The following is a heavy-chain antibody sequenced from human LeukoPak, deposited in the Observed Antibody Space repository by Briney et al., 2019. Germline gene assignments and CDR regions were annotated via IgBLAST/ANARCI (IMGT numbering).Heavy chain of an antibody. V-gene: IGHV4-39*01. CDR2: IYYSGST. CDR1: GGSISSSSYY. CDR3: ARASRSYGPYYYYYKDV. Sequence: SETLSHTCTVSGGSISSSSYYWGWIRQPPGKGLGWIGSIYYSGSTYYNPSLKSRVTISVDTSKNQFSLKLSSVTAADTAVYYCARASRSYGPYYYYYKDVWGKGTTVTVSS. D-gene: IGHD1-26*01. J-gene: IGHJ6*03.